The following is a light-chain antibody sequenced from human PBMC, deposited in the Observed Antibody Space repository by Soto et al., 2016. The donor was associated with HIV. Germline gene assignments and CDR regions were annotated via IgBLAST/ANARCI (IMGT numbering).Light chain of an antibody. CDR1: QSISTY. CDR2: DAS. CDR3: QQSSTDPEDG. V-gene: IGKV1-39*01. Sequence: DIQMTQSPSSLSLSIGDRVSITCRASQSISTYLNWYQQKPGRAPKLLIYDASSLQSGVPSRFSGRGSGTDFTLTISSLQHEDLATYYCQQSSTDPEDGFGQGTKVEI. J-gene: IGKJ1*01.